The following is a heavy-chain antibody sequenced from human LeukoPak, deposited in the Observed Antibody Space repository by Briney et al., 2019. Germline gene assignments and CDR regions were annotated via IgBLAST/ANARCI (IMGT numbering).Heavy chain of an antibody. CDR1: GFTSSSYA. CDR3: AKSAYTYCSSTSCYFDYGMDV. J-gene: IGHJ6*02. D-gene: IGHD2-2*01. Sequence: GGSLRLSCAASGFTSSSYAMSWVRQAPGKGLEWVSAISGSGGSTYYADSVKGRFTISRDNSKNTLYLQMNSLRAEDTAVYYYAKSAYTYCSSTSCYFDYGMDVWGQGTTVTVSS. CDR2: ISGSGGST. V-gene: IGHV3-23*01.